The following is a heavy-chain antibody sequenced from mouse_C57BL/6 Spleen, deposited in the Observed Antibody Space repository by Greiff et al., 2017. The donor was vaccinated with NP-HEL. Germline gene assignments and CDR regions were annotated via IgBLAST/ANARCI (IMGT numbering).Heavy chain of an antibody. Sequence: QVHVKQSGAELARPGASVKLSCKASGYTFTSYGISWVKQRTGQGLEWIGEIYPRSGNTYYNEKFKGKATLTADKSSSTAYMELRSLTSEDSAVYFCANYYGSSYNAFDYWGQGTTLTVSS. V-gene: IGHV1-81*01. CDR3: ANYYGSSYNAFDY. CDR1: GYTFTSYG. J-gene: IGHJ2*01. CDR2: IYPRSGNT. D-gene: IGHD1-1*01.